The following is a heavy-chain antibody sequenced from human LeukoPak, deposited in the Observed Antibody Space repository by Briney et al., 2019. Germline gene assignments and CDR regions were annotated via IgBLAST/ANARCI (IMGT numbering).Heavy chain of an antibody. V-gene: IGHV4-61*08. CDR1: GGSISRSYSISDYY. J-gene: IGHJ4*02. Sequence: SETLSLTCTVSGGSISRSYSISDYYWTCIRQPPGKGLEWIGYIHYSGSTNYNPSLNSRVTISVDTSKTHFSLKLNSVSAADTAVYYCARVRPYDILTGYPYYFDYWGQGTLVTVSS. CDR2: IHYSGST. D-gene: IGHD3-9*01. CDR3: ARVRPYDILTGYPYYFDY.